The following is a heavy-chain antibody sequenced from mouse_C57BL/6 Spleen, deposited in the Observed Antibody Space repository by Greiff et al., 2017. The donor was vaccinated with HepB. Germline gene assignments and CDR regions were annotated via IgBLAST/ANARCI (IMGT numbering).Heavy chain of an antibody. D-gene: IGHD3-2*02. J-gene: IGHJ3*01. V-gene: IGHV5-6*01. CDR1: GFTFSSYG. CDR3: ARRGGGSSGPAWFAY. CDR2: ISSGGSYT. Sequence: VHLVESGGDLVKPGGSLKLSCAASGFTFSSYGMSWVRQTPDKRLEWVATISSGGSYTYYPDSVKGRFTISRDNAKNTLYLQMSSLKSEDTAMYYCARRGGGSSGPAWFAYWGQGTLVTVSA.